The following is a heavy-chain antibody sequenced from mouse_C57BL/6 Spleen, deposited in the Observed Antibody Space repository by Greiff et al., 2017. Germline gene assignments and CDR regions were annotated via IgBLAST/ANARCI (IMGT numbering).Heavy chain of an antibody. D-gene: IGHD4-1*01. J-gene: IGHJ2*01. CDR2: INPSTGGT. CDR3: ARGGGLGRFDY. Sequence: VHVKQSGPELVKPGASVKISCKASGYSFTGYYMNWVKQSPEKSLEWIGEINPSTGGTTYNQKFKAKATLTVDKSSSTAYMQLKSLTSEDSAVYYCARGGGLGRFDYWGQGTTLTVSS. V-gene: IGHV1-42*01. CDR1: GYSFTGYY.